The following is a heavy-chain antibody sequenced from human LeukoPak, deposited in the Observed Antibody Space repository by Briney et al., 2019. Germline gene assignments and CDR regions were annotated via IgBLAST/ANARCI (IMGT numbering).Heavy chain of an antibody. V-gene: IGHV4-34*01. J-gene: IGHJ6*03. Sequence: SETLSLTCAVYGGSLSGYYWSWIRQPPGKGLEWIGEINHSGSTNYNPSLKSRVTISVDTSKNQFSLKLSSVTAADTAVYYCARGPQYCSSTSCYGGNYYYMDVWGKGTTVAVSS. CDR1: GGSLSGYY. CDR3: ARGPQYCSSTSCYGGNYYYMDV. CDR2: INHSGST. D-gene: IGHD2-2*01.